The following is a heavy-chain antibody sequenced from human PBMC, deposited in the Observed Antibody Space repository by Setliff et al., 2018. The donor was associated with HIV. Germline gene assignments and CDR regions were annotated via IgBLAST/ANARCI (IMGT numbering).Heavy chain of an antibody. D-gene: IGHD1-26*01. CDR2: IKWNGVVP. J-gene: IGHJ4*02. CDR3: AKDSGRFRYGGRQSPFDG. Sequence: GESLKISCTASGFIFDDYDMNWVRQAPGKGLEWVSSIKWNGVVPGYADSVKGRFTVSRDNAKKSLFLQMNGLRVEDTALYYCAKDSGRFRYGGRQSPFDGWGQGTLVTVSS. V-gene: IGHV3-20*04. CDR1: GFIFDDYD.